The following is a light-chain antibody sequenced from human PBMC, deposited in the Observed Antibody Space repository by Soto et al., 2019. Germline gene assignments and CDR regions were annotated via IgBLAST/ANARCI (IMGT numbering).Light chain of an antibody. CDR1: SGTSSYA. Sequence: QPVLTQSPSASASLGASVNLTCTLSSGTSSYAIAWHQQQPEKGPRYLMKLDSDGSHTKGDAIPDRFSGSSSGAERYLTISSLQSEDEADYYCQTWGTGIHVVFGGGTKVTVL. J-gene: IGLJ2*01. CDR3: QTWGTGIHVV. CDR2: LDSDGSH. V-gene: IGLV4-69*01.